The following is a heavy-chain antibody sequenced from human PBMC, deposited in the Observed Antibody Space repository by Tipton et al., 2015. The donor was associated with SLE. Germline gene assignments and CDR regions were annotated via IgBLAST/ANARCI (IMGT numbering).Heavy chain of an antibody. Sequence: TLSLTCTVSGVSVSSGGYYWNWIRQHPGKGLEWLGCIHSRGSTYYTPSLKSRLTMSVDTSNNQFSLQLSSVTAADTALYYCVSSGYRLGSFDVWGQGTMVTVS. CDR3: VSSGYRLGSFDV. D-gene: IGHD3-9*01. CDR1: GVSVSSGGYY. J-gene: IGHJ3*01. CDR2: IHSRGST. V-gene: IGHV4-31*03.